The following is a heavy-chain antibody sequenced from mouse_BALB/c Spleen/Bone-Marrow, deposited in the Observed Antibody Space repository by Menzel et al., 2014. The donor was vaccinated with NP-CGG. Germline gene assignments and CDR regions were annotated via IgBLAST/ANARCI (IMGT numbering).Heavy chain of an antibody. CDR2: INGNGGST. D-gene: IGHD2-1*01. V-gene: IGHV5-6-3*01. J-gene: IGHJ2*01. CDR1: GFTFSNYG. Sequence: EVMLVESGGGLVQPGGSLKLSCAASGFTFSNYGMSWVRQTPDKRLELVATINGNGGSTYYPDSVKGRFTISRDTAKNTLYLQMSSLKSEETAMYYCVRGNYGNYVDYFDFWGQGTTLTVS. CDR3: VRGNYGNYVDYFDF.